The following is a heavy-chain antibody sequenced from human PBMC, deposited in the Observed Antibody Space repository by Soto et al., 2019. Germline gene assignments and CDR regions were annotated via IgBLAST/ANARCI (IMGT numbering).Heavy chain of an antibody. CDR3: AKCVTVNSCYSMDV. Sequence: PGGSLRLSCAASGFSFDNYAMTWVRQAPGKGLEWVSSIIDSVSGTYYADSVKGRFTISRDNSKTTLYLQMNSLKAEDTALYYCAKCVTVNSCYSMDVWGKGTTVTVSS. CDR2: IIDSVSGT. CDR1: GFSFDNYA. J-gene: IGHJ6*03. D-gene: IGHD3-22*01. V-gene: IGHV3-23*01.